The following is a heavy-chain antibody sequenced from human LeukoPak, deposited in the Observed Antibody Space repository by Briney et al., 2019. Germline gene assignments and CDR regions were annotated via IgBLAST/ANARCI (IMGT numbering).Heavy chain of an antibody. J-gene: IGHJ4*02. V-gene: IGHV3-21*03. CDR3: ARESGPDSSGWYIFDY. Sequence: GGSLRLSCAASGFTFSSYSMNWVRQAPGKGLEWVSSISSSSYIYYADPVKGRYTISRDNAKNSLYLQMNSLRAEDTAVYYCARESGPDSSGWYIFDYWGQGTLVTVSS. CDR2: ISSSSYI. CDR1: GFTFSSYS. D-gene: IGHD6-19*01.